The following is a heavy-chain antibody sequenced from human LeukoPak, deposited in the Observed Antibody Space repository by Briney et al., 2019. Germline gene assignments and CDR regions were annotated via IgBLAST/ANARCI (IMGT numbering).Heavy chain of an antibody. CDR1: GFTFDDYG. CDR2: INWNGGST. D-gene: IGHD3-22*01. CDR3: ARQSYSSGYYWRSYYYYYMDV. Sequence: GGSLRLSCAASGFTFDDYGMSWVRQAPGKGPEWVSGINWNGGSTGYADSVKGRFTISRDNAKNSLYLQMNSLRAEDTALYHCARQSYSSGYYWRSYYYYYMDVWGKGTTVTISS. J-gene: IGHJ6*03. V-gene: IGHV3-20*01.